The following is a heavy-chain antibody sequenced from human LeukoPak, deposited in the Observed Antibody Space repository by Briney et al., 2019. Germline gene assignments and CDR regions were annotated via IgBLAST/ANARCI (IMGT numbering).Heavy chain of an antibody. CDR3: ARENILTGYDY. J-gene: IGHJ4*02. D-gene: IGHD3-9*01. CDR1: GFTFSSYD. Sequence: GGSLRLSCAASGFTFSSYDMHWVRQATGKGLEWVSAIGTAGDTYYPGSVKGRFTISRENAKNSLYLQMNSLRAGGTAVYYCARENILTGYDYWGQGTLVTVSS. V-gene: IGHV3-13*01. CDR2: IGTAGDT.